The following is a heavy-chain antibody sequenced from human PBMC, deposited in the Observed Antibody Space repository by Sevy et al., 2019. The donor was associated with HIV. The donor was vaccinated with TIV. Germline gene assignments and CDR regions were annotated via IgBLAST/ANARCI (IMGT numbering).Heavy chain of an antibody. CDR1: GFTFSSYA. CDR3: ARVNQMYYDSSGYYFDY. Sequence: GGSLRLSCAASGFTFSSYAMHWVRQAPGKGLEWVAVISYDGRNKYYADSVKGRFTISRDNSKNTLYLQMNSLRAEDTAVYYCARVNQMYYDSSGYYFDYWGQGTLVTVSS. V-gene: IGHV3-30*04. J-gene: IGHJ4*02. CDR2: ISYDGRNK. D-gene: IGHD3-22*01.